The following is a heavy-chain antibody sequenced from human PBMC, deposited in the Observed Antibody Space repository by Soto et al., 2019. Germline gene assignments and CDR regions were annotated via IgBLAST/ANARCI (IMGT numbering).Heavy chain of an antibody. D-gene: IGHD3-22*01. Sequence: GASVKVSCKASGYTFTSYGISWVRQAPGQGLEWMGIINPSGGSTSYAQKFQGRVTMTRDTSTSTVYMELSSLRSEDTAVYYCARRPSYDSSGYYYDYWGQGTLVTVSS. J-gene: IGHJ4*02. CDR2: INPSGGST. CDR1: GYTFTSYG. V-gene: IGHV1-46*01. CDR3: ARRPSYDSSGYYYDY.